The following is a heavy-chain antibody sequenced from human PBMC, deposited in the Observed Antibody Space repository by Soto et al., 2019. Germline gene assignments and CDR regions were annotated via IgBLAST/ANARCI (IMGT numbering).Heavy chain of an antibody. J-gene: IGHJ4*02. CDR3: ARHFSVDYFDY. CDR1: GGSISSNIYF. V-gene: IGHV4-39*01. Sequence: SETMSLTCTVSGGSISSNIYFWAWLRQPPGKGLEWIGSIYYSGTTYYNPSLKSRVTISVDRSKNQFSLKLSSVTAADTAVYYCARHFSVDYFDYWGQGALVTVSS. CDR2: IYYSGTT.